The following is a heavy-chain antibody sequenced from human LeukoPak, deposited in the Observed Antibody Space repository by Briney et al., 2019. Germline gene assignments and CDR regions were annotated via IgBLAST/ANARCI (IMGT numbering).Heavy chain of an antibody. D-gene: IGHD3-10*01. CDR1: GFTFSSYA. CDR2: ISGGGSNA. Sequence: GGSLRLSCAASGFTFSSYAMSWVRQAPGKGLEWVSAISGGGSNAYYADSVKGRFTMSRDNSKNMLYLKMSSLRAEDTAVYYCAKDLYGSGREGIFDYWGQGTLVTVSS. V-gene: IGHV3-23*01. CDR3: AKDLYGSGREGIFDY. J-gene: IGHJ4*02.